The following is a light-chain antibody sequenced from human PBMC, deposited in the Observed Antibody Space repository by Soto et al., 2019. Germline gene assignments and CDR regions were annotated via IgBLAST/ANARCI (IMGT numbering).Light chain of an antibody. CDR2: DVT. CDR3: SSYTSSDTYV. J-gene: IGLJ1*01. CDR1: SSDVGGYNY. V-gene: IGLV2-14*01. Sequence: QSVLTQPASVSGSPGQSIAISCTGTSSDVGGYNYVSWYQQHPGKAPKLMIHDVTNRPSGVSNRSSGSKSGNTASLTISGLQTEDEADYYCSSYTSSDTYVFGAGTRSPS.